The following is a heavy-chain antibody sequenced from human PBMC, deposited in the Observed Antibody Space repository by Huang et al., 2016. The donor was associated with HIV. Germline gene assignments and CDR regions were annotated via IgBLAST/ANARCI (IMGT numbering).Heavy chain of an antibody. CDR1: GFSFANYA. J-gene: IGHJ3*01. V-gene: IGHV3-30-3*01. CDR2: ISNDGSSR. CDR3: TREYTVAGAFDL. D-gene: IGHD5-12*01. Sequence: QVQLVESGGGVVQPGRSRRLSCAASGFSFANYAMHWVRQAPGKRMECVTFISNDGSSRYYADSVKGRFTISRDNFKNALYLQMNRLRGDDTAVYYCTREYTVAGAFDLWGQGTMVTVSS.